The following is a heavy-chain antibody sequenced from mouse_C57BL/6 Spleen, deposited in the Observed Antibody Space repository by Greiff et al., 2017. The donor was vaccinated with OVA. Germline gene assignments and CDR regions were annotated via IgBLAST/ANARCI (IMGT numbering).Heavy chain of an antibody. Sequence: EVKLMESGGGLVQPGGSLKLSCAASGFTFSDYYMYWVRQTPEKRLEWVAYISNGGGSTYYPDTVKGRFTISRDNAKNTLYLQMSRLKSEDTAMYYCARHRRDYFDYWGQGTTLTVSS. V-gene: IGHV5-12*01. CDR2: ISNGGGST. CDR1: GFTFSDYY. CDR3: ARHRRDYFDY. J-gene: IGHJ2*01.